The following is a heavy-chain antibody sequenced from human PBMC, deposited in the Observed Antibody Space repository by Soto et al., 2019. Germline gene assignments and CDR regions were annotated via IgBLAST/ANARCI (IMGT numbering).Heavy chain of an antibody. J-gene: IGHJ4*02. Sequence: ASVKVSCKVSGYTLTELSMHWVRQAPGKGLEWMGGFDPEDGETIYAQKFQGRVTMTEDTSTDTAYMELSSLRSEDTVVYYCATERRAYCSGGSCYFVYWGQGTLVTVSS. V-gene: IGHV1-24*01. CDR1: GYTLTELS. D-gene: IGHD2-15*01. CDR2: FDPEDGET. CDR3: ATERRAYCSGGSCYFVY.